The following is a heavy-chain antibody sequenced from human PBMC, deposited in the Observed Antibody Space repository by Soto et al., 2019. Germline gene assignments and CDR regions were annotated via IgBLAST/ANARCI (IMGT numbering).Heavy chain of an antibody. CDR3: ANRRRGKYFGL. J-gene: IGHJ4*01. D-gene: IGHD3-16*01. CDR1: GFSLSTSGVG. CDR2: IYWDDDK. V-gene: IGHV2-5*02. Sequence: QITLKESGPTLVKPTQTLTLTCTFSGFSLSTSGVGVGWIRQPPGKALEWLALIYWDDDKRYSPSLKSRLTIHKDPLKNQVVLTMTNNDPVETGTNFCANRRRGKYFGLWGQGTLVTLSS.